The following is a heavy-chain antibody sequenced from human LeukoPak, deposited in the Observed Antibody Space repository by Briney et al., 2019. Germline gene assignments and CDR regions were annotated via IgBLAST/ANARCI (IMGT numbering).Heavy chain of an antibody. CDR2: INHSGST. D-gene: IGHD5-18*01. CDR3: ARSLAGRYSYGYLLNY. V-gene: IGHV4-34*01. Sequence: PSEALSLTCAVYGGSFSGYYWSWIRQPPGKGLEWIGEINHSGSTNYNPSLKSRVTISVDTSKNQFSLKLSSVTAADTAVYYCARSLAGRYSYGYLLNYWGQGTLVTVSS. CDR1: GGSFSGYY. J-gene: IGHJ4*02.